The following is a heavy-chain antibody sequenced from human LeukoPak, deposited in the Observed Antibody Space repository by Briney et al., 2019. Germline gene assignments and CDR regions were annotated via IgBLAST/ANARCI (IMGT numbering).Heavy chain of an antibody. J-gene: IGHJ4*02. CDR3: TRAPHPRCSSSGCYLDY. CDR2: IQAKAYGGAT. D-gene: IGHD2-2*01. CDR1: GFTFGDYA. V-gene: IGHV3-49*04. Sequence: LTGRSLRLSCSTSGFTFGDYAMSWVRQAPGKGLEWVGFIQAKAYGGATKYAASVNVRFSISRDDSQSIANLQMNDLKTEDTAVYYCTRAPHPRCSSSGCYLDYWGQGTLVTVSS.